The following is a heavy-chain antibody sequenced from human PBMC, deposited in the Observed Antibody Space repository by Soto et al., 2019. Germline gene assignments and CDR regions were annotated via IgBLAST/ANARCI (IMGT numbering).Heavy chain of an antibody. V-gene: IGHV3-53*01. Sequence: EVQLVESGGGLIQPGGSLRLSCAASGFTVRTYYLTWVRQSPGKGLEWVSVIYSSGSAYYADSVKGRFTISRDNSKNTLDLQMNSLRAEDTAVYYCARGFNWLDYWGQGTLVTVSS. CDR2: IYSSGSA. J-gene: IGHJ4*02. CDR3: ARGFNWLDY. CDR1: GFTVRTYY. D-gene: IGHD5-12*01.